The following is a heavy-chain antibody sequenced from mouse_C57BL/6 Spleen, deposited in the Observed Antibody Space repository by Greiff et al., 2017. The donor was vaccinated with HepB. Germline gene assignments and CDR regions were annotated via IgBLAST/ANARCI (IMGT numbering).Heavy chain of an antibody. CDR3: ARTYYGNSLYYAMDY. CDR2: ISSGSSTI. D-gene: IGHD2-10*01. Sequence: DVMLVESGGGLVKPGGSLKLSCAASGFTFSDYGMHWVRQAPEKGLEWVAYISSGSSTIYYADTVKGRFTISRDNAKNTLFLQMTSLRSEDTAMYYCARTYYGNSLYYAMDYWGQGTSVTVSS. J-gene: IGHJ4*01. CDR1: GFTFSDYG. V-gene: IGHV5-17*01.